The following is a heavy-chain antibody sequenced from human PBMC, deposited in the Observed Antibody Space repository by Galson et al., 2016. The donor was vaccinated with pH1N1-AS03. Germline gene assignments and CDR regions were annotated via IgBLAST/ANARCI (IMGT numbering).Heavy chain of an antibody. J-gene: IGHJ4*02. V-gene: IGHV3-74*01. CDR3: ARDRDGSDYFDS. D-gene: IGHD5-24*01. CDR1: GFTLSNYW. CDR2: INSDGGYT. Sequence: SLRLSCAASGFTLSNYWMHWVRQAPGKGLVWVSRINSDGGYTNYADSVWGRFTISRDNARNSLYLQMDSLRAEDTAVYYCARDRDGSDYFDSWGQGTLVTVSS.